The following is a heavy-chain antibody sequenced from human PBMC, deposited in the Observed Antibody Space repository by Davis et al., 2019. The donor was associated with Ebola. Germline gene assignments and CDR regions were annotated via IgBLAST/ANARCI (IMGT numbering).Heavy chain of an antibody. Sequence: PGGSLRLSCAASGFIFRSYVMSWVRQAPGKGLEWVSTLGTSADTYYADSVKGRFTISRDNAKNSLYLQMNSLRAEDTAVYYCARENYYGMEVWGQGTTVTVSS. CDR2: LGTSADT. CDR1: GFIFRSYV. J-gene: IGHJ6*02. V-gene: IGHV3-21*01. CDR3: ARENYYGMEV.